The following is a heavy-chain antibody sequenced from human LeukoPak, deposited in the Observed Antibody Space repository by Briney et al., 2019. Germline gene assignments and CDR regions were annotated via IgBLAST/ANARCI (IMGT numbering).Heavy chain of an antibody. CDR3: AKEGSLELRHYYYMDV. V-gene: IGHV3-23*01. CDR2: TSGSGGST. J-gene: IGHJ6*03. CDR1: GFTFSSYA. D-gene: IGHD1-7*01. Sequence: GGSLRLSCAASGFTFSSYAMSWVRQAPGKGLEWVSATSGSGGSTYYADSVKGRFTISRDNSKNTLYLQMNSLRAEDTAVYYCAKEGSLELRHYYYMDVWGKGTTVTVSS.